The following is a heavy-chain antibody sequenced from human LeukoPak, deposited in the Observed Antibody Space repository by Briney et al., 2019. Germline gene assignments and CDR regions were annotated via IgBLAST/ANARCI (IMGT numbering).Heavy chain of an antibody. Sequence: PGGSLRLSCAASGFTFSSYWMSWVRQAPGKGLEWVANIKQDGSEKYYVDSVKGRFTISRDNAKNSLYLQMNSLRAEDTAVYYCARETQSSSWYLVFDYYYYMGVWGKGTTVTISS. D-gene: IGHD6-13*01. J-gene: IGHJ6*03. CDR2: IKQDGSEK. CDR1: GFTFSSYW. V-gene: IGHV3-7*01. CDR3: ARETQSSSWYLVFDYYYYMGV.